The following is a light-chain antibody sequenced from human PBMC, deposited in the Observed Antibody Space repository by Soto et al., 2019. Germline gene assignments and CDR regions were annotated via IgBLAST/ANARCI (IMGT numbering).Light chain of an antibody. CDR1: SSNIENNY. CDR3: AAWDDSLSGSYV. V-gene: IGLV1-47*01. Sequence: QSLLTQPPSASGTPGQRVTVSCSGSSSNIENNYVFWYQHLPGTAPKLLIYRNDQRPSGVSARFSGSKSGTSASLAISGLRSEDEADYYCAAWDDSLSGSYVFGPGTKLTVL. CDR2: RND. J-gene: IGLJ1*01.